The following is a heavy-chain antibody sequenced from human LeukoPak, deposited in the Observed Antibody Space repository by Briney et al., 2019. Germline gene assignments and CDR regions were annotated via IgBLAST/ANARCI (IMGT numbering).Heavy chain of an antibody. D-gene: IGHD1-26*01. V-gene: IGHV4-4*07. CDR2: IYTSGST. CDR3: ARSGGSGTYYDGTFDY. J-gene: IGHJ4*02. Sequence: PSETLSLTCTVSGGSITSYYWSWLRQPAGKGLEWIGRIYTSGSTSYNPSLKSRVTMSVDTSKNQLSLKVSSVTAADTAVYYCARSGGSGTYYDGTFDYWGQGTLVTVSS. CDR1: GGSITSYY.